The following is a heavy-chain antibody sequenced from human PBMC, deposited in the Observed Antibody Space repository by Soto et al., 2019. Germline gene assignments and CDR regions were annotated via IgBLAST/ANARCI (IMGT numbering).Heavy chain of an antibody. V-gene: IGHV3-7*05. Sequence: GGSLRLSCAASGFTFSSYWMSWVRQAPGKGLEWVANIKQDGSEKYYVDSVKGRFTISRDDSKNTAYLQMNSLKTEDTAVYYCTRHEGTPVTRFDYWDQGTLVTVSS. CDR2: IKQDGSEK. D-gene: IGHD4-17*01. CDR1: GFTFSSYW. CDR3: TRHEGTPVTRFDY. J-gene: IGHJ4*02.